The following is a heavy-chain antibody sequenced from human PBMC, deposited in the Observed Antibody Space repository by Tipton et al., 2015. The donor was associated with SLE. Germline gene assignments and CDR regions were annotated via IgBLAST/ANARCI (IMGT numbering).Heavy chain of an antibody. CDR3: AGAWQGYCSGGTCYVLDY. CDR1: GGSISSHY. D-gene: IGHD2-15*01. J-gene: IGHJ4*02. V-gene: IGHV4-59*11. CDR2: ISYSETT. Sequence: TLSLTCTVSGGSISSHYWSWIRQPPAKGLEWIGYISYSETTNYNPSLKSRVTISVDTSKNQFSLKLRSVTAADTAVYYCAGAWQGYCSGGTCYVLDYWGQGTLVTVSS.